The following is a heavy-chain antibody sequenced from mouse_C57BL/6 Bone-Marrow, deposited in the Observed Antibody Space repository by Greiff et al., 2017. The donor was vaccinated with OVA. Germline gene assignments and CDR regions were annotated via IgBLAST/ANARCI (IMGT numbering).Heavy chain of an antibody. CDR1: GFTFSDFY. Sequence: EVMLVESGGGLVQSGRSLRLSCATSGFTFSDFYMEWVRQAPGKGLEWIAASRNKANDYTTEYSASVKGRFIVSRDTSQSILYLQMNALRAEDTAIYYCARGEYFDVWGTGATVTVSS. CDR3: ARGEYFDV. V-gene: IGHV7-1*01. J-gene: IGHJ1*03. CDR2: SRNKANDYTT.